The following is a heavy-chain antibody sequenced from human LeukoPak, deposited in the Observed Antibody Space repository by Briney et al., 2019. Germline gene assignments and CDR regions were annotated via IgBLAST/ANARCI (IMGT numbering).Heavy chain of an antibody. J-gene: IGHJ3*02. CDR3: AKALRTAAAADSALDAFDI. CDR1: GFTFSSYA. Sequence: GGSLRLSCAASGFTFSSYAMSWVRQAPGKGLEWVSAISGSGGSTYYADSVKGRFTISRDNSKNTLYLQMNSLRAEDTAVYYCAKALRTAAAADSALDAFDIWGQGTMVTVSS. D-gene: IGHD6-13*01. CDR2: ISGSGGST. V-gene: IGHV3-23*01.